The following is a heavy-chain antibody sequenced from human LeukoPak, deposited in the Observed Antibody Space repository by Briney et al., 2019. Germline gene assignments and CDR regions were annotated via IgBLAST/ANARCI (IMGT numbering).Heavy chain of an antibody. CDR2: INPSGGST. CDR1: GYTFTSYY. J-gene: IGHJ4*02. Sequence: GASVKVSCKASGYTFTSYYMHSVRQAPGQGLEWMGIINPSGGSTSYAQKLQGRVTMTSDMSTSTVYMELSSLRSEDTAVYYCARDWSGLYYYDSSGSADYWGQGTLVTVSS. D-gene: IGHD3-22*01. CDR3: ARDWSGLYYYDSSGSADY. V-gene: IGHV1-46*04.